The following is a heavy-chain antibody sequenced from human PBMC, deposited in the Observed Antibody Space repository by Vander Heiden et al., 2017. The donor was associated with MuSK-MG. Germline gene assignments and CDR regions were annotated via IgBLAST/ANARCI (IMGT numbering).Heavy chain of an antibody. J-gene: IGHJ6*03. CDR1: GFTVGNYY. CDR3: VRDSYSGVDGKYYYMDV. Sequence: EVQLVESGGTLVQPGGSQRLSCAASGFTVGNYYMTWVRQAPGEGPEWVSVIYSGGTTYYADSVEGRFTISRDNSNNTVLLQMNSLRPEDTAVYYCVRDSYSGVDGKYYYMDVWGQGTTVTVAS. D-gene: IGHD1-26*01. CDR2: IYSGGTT. V-gene: IGHV3-66*02.